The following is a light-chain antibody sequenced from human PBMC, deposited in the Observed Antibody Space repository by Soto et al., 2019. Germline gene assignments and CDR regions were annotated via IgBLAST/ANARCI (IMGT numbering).Light chain of an antibody. CDR3: SYYTSSSTRV. CDR2: DVS. V-gene: IGLV2-14*01. CDR1: SSDVGGYNY. J-gene: IGLJ1*01. Sequence: QSALTQPASVSGSPGQSITISCTGTSSDVGGYNYVSWYQQHPGKAPKLMIYDVSNRPSGVSNRFSGSKSGNTASLTISGLQAEDEADYYCSYYTSSSTRVFGTGTKLTVL.